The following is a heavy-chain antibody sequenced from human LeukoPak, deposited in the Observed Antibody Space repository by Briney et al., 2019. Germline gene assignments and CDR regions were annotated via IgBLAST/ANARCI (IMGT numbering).Heavy chain of an antibody. CDR3: ARVNVVVPAAMRGWYFDL. CDR1: GGTFSSYA. Sequence: ASVKVSCKASGGTFSSYAISWVRQAPGQGLEWMGGIIPIFGTANYAQKFQGRVTITADESTSTAYMELSSLRSEDTAVYYCARVNVVVPAAMRGWYFDLWGRGTLVTVPS. J-gene: IGHJ2*01. CDR2: IIPIFGTA. V-gene: IGHV1-69*13. D-gene: IGHD2-2*01.